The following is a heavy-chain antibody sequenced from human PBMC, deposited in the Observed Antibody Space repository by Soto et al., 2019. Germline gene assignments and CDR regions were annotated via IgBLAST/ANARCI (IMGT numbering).Heavy chain of an antibody. CDR1: GFTFSSYG. CDR3: AKVLPPFFMVRGVIRPPSEYYFDY. Sequence: GGSLRLSCAASGFTFSSYGMHWVRQAPGKGLEWVAVISYDGSNKYYADSVKGRFTISRDNSKNTLYLQMNSLRAEDTAVYYCAKVLPPFFMVRGVIRPPSEYYFDYWGQGTLVTVSS. CDR2: ISYDGSNK. D-gene: IGHD3-10*01. V-gene: IGHV3-30*18. J-gene: IGHJ4*02.